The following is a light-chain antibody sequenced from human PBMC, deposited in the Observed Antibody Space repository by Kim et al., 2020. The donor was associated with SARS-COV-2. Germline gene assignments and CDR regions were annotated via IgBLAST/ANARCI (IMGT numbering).Light chain of an antibody. CDR1: QTVSSTY. Sequence: SPGERATLSCGTSQTVSSTYLAWYQQKPGLAPRLLIYATSTRATGIPDRFSVSGSGTDFTLTISRLEPEDFAMYYCQQFSTSPWTFGPGTKVDIK. CDR2: ATS. J-gene: IGKJ1*01. CDR3: QQFSTSPWT. V-gene: IGKV3D-20*01.